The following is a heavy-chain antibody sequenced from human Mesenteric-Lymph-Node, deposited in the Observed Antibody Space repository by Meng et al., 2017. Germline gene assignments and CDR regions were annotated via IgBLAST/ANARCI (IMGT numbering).Heavy chain of an antibody. CDR2: IYYSGRT. Sequence: QVQLQESGPGLLNPSEILSRTCAVYGGSFSGYCWGWIRQPPGKGLEWIGYIYYSGRTYYNPSLESRVTMSVDTSKNQFSLNLNSVTAADTAVYYCARVNGDCFSTICYKGWFDPWGQGTLVTVSS. D-gene: IGHD2-2*02. V-gene: IGHV4-30-4*08. CDR1: GGSFSGYC. CDR3: ARVNGDCFSTICYKGWFDP. J-gene: IGHJ5*02.